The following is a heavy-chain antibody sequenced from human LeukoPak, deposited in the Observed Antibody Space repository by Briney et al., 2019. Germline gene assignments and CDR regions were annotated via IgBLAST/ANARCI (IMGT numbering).Heavy chain of an antibody. CDR2: INGDGSSI. V-gene: IGHV3-74*01. J-gene: IGHJ4*02. CDR1: GFTFSSYW. D-gene: IGHD5-18*01. Sequence: GGSLRLSCAASGFTFSSYWMHWVRQAPGKGLVWVSRINGDGSSISYADSVKGRFTISRDNAKNTLDLQMNSLRAEDSAVYYCTTRRGVTRIDYWSQGTLVTVSP. CDR3: TTRRGVTRIDY.